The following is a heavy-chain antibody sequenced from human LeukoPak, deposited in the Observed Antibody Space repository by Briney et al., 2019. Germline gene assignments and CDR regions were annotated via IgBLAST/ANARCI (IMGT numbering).Heavy chain of an antibody. V-gene: IGHV3-48*04. CDR1: GFTFSSYS. D-gene: IGHD5-18*01. CDR2: ISSSSSTI. Sequence: GGSLRLSCATSGFTFSSYSMNWVRQAPGKGLEWVSYISSSSSTIYYADSVKGRFTISRDNAKNSLYLQMNSLRAEDTAVYYCAASIADTAMVRDAFDIWGQGTMATVSS. CDR3: AASIADTAMVRDAFDI. J-gene: IGHJ3*02.